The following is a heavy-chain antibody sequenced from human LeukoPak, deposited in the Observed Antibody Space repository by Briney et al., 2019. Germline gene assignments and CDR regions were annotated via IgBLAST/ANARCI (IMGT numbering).Heavy chain of an antibody. J-gene: IGHJ4*02. V-gene: IGHV4-34*01. CDR3: AREGCSGGSCYGYDY. CDR1: GGSFSGYY. CDR2: INHSGST. Sequence: SETLSLTCAVYGGSFSGYYWSWIRQPPGKGLEWIGEINHSGSTHYNPSLKSRVTISVDTSKNQFSLKLSSVTAADTAVYYCAREGCSGGSCYGYDYWGQGTLVTVSS. D-gene: IGHD2-15*01.